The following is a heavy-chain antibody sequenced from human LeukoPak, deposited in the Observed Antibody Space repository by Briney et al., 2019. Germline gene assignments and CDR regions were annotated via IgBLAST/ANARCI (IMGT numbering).Heavy chain of an antibody. CDR2: ISWNSGSI. D-gene: IGHD4-17*01. CDR1: GFTFDDYA. Sequence: GGSLRLSCAASGFTFDDYAMHWVRQAPGKGLEWVSGISWNSGSIGYADSVKGRFTISRDNAKNSLYLQMNSLRAEDTAVYYCAKDGGTTVTNVYYYYGMDVWGQGTTVTVSS. CDR3: AKDGGTTVTNVYYYYGMDV. V-gene: IGHV3-9*01. J-gene: IGHJ6*02.